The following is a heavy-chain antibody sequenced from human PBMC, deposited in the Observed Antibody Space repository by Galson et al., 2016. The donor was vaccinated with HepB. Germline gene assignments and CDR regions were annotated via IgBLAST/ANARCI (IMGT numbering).Heavy chain of an antibody. D-gene: IGHD6-19*01. Sequence: SLRLSCAASGLTFTNAWMTWVRQAPGKGLEWVGRIKGEADGGTTDYAAPVKGRFYISRDDSTHTLFLHMNSLRVEDTAIYYCAIDPSQWHDLLFGNWAQGTLVTVSA. V-gene: IGHV3-15*01. CDR3: AIDPSQWHDLLFGN. J-gene: IGHJ4*02. CDR2: IKGEADGGTT. CDR1: GLTFTNAW.